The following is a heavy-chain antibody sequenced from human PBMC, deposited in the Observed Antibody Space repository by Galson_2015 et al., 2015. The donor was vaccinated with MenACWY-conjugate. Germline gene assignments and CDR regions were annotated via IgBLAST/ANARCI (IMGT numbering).Heavy chain of an antibody. CDR2: LTPHSGGA. J-gene: IGHJ6*03. CDR3: ARAYAGGHMDV. CDR1: GYTFTGFY. D-gene: IGHD2-2*01. Sequence: SVKVSCKASGYTFTGFYLHWVRQAPGQGLEWMGRLTPHSGGAEYAQKFQGRVTLSRDMSINTAYMELSSLRFDDTAIYYCARAYAGGHMDVWGEGT. V-gene: IGHV1-2*06.